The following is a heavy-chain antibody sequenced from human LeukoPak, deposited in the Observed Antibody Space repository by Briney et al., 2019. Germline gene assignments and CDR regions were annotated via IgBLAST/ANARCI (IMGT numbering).Heavy chain of an antibody. Sequence: SETLSLTCGAFGGSFSGYYWTWIRQSPGKGLEWIGEIDYSGSTNYNPSLKSRVTISVDTSKNQFSLRLSSVTAADTAVYYCARGRYYFDSSGYDYWGQGTLVTVSS. D-gene: IGHD3-22*01. J-gene: IGHJ4*02. CDR2: IDYSGST. CDR3: ARGRYYFDSSGYDY. V-gene: IGHV4-34*01. CDR1: GGSFSGYY.